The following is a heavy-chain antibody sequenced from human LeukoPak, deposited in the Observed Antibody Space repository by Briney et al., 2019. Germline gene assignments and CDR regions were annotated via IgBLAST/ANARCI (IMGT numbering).Heavy chain of an antibody. CDR1: GGSISSSSYY. CDR3: ARQRYSSGWYPGAFDI. D-gene: IGHD6-19*01. V-gene: IGHV4-39*01. Sequence: SETLSLTCTVSGGSISSSSYYWGWIRQPPGKRLEWIASIYYSGSTYYNPSLKSRVTISVDTSKNQFSLKLSSVTAADTAVYYCARQRYSSGWYPGAFDIWGQGTMVTVSS. CDR2: IYYSGST. J-gene: IGHJ3*02.